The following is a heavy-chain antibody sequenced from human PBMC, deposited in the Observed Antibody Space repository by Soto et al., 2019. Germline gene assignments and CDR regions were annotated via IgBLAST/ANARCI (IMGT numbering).Heavy chain of an antibody. V-gene: IGHV3-21*06. CDR1: GVTLTRYS. Sequence: GSLRLSFAASGVTLTRYSMNWVRQAPGKGLEWVSSISSTTNYIYYGDSMNGRFTISRDNAKNSLYLEMNSLRAEDTAVYYCARESEDLTSNFDYWGQGTLVTVSS. CDR3: ARESEDLTSNFDY. CDR2: ISSTTNYI. J-gene: IGHJ4*02.